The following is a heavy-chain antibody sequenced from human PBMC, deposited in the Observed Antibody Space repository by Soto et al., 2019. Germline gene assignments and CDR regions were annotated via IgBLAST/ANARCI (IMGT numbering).Heavy chain of an antibody. V-gene: IGHV4-31*03. J-gene: IGHJ5*02. Sequence: PSETLSLTCTVSGGSISSGPYYRSWIRQHPGKGLEWTGYIYYSGSTYYNPSLKSRVTISVGTSKSQFSLKLSSVTAADTAVYYCARMEQLVYLWFDPWGQGTLVTVSS. CDR3: ARMEQLVYLWFDP. D-gene: IGHD6-6*01. CDR1: GGSISSGPYY. CDR2: IYYSGST.